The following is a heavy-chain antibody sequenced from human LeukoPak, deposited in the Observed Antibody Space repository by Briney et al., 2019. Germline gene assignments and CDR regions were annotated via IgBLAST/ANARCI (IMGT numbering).Heavy chain of an antibody. CDR2: ISRTGSSI. V-gene: IGHV3-48*03. CDR3: ARWSHVPYFDY. CDR1: GFTFSNYD. D-gene: IGHD1-26*01. J-gene: IGHJ4*02. Sequence: GGSLRLSCAASGFTFSNYDLNWVRQGPGKGLEWVSYISRTGSSIYYADSVKGGFTIYRDNAKSSLYLQMNRLRDADTAVYYCARWSHVPYFDYWGQGSLVTVSS.